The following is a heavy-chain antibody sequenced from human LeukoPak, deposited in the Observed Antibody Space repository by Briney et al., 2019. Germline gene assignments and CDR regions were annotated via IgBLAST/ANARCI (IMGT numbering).Heavy chain of an antibody. V-gene: IGHV3-23*01. CDR1: GFTLSSYA. CDR3: AKDSGYCSTTSCRFQY. D-gene: IGHD2-2*01. J-gene: IGHJ1*01. Sequence: PGRSLRLSCAASGFTLSSYAMSWVRQAPGKGLDWVSAISYSGASTYYADSVKGRFTISRDDSKNTLYLQMNNLRAEDTAVYYCAKDSGYCSTTSCRFQYWGQGTLVTVSS. CDR2: ISYSGAST.